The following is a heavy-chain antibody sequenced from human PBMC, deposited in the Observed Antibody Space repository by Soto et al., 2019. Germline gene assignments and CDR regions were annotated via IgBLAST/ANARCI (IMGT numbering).Heavy chain of an antibody. D-gene: IGHD2-21*02. Sequence: PGGSLRLSCAASGFTFGTYTMNWVRQVPGKWLEWVSSIGTTSSYIYYADSVRGRFTISRDNAGGSVYLQMSSLRAEDTAVYYCARVMCGDCSSYYYYSMDVWGQGXTLTVYS. V-gene: IGHV3-21*01. J-gene: IGHJ6*02. CDR3: ARVMCGDCSSYYYYSMDV. CDR1: GFTFGTYT. CDR2: IGTTSSYI.